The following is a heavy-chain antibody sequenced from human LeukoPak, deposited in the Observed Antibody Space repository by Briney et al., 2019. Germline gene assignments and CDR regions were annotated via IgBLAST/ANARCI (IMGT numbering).Heavy chain of an antibody. V-gene: IGHV3-9*01. CDR1: GFTFYDYA. D-gene: IGHD6-19*01. CDR2: INWKRGRI. CDR3: AKDGQRRAVSVVTYMDV. Sequence: GGSLRLSCAAAGFTFYDYAKHGVRHATGKGLEWGSTINWKRGRIEYADSVKGRFTISRDNAKNSLYLQMNSLRDEDTALYYCAKDGQRRAVSVVTYMDVWGKGTTVTVSS. J-gene: IGHJ6*03.